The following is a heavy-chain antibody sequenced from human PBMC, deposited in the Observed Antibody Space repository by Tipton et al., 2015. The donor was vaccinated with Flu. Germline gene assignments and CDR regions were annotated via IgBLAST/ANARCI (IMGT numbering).Heavy chain of an antibody. Sequence: QVQLVQSGTEVREPGASVKVSCKASGYTFTTYGFSWVRQAPGQGLEWMGWISAYNGKTNYAQRLQGRITMTTDKSTSTAYMDLGSLRSDDTAVYYCARAGHGYNYPRIPDAFDIWGQGTMVTVSS. J-gene: IGHJ3*02. CDR3: ARAGHGYNYPRIPDAFDI. D-gene: IGHD5-24*01. V-gene: IGHV1-18*01. CDR2: ISAYNGKT. CDR1: GYTFTTYG.